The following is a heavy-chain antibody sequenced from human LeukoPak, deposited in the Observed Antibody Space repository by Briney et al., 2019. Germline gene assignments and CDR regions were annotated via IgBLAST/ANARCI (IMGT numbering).Heavy chain of an antibody. CDR1: GGSISSNNW. D-gene: IGHD2-21*01. CDR3: ARMGLLSSNYYYYYGMDV. J-gene: IGHJ6*02. V-gene: IGHV4-4*02. CDR2: IYHSGSP. Sequence: SETLSLTCAVSGGSISSNNWWGWVRQPPGKGLEWIGEIYHSGSPNYKPSLKSRVTISVDKSRNHFSLNLSSVTAADTAVYYCARMGLLSSNYYYYYGMDVWGQGTTVTVSS.